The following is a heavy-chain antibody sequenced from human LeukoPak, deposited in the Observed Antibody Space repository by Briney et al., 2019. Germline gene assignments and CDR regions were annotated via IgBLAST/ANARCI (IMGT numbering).Heavy chain of an antibody. CDR2: ISYDGSNK. V-gene: IGHV3-30*18. CDR3: AKESLRYSSSWTQVDY. J-gene: IGHJ4*02. Sequence: PGGSLRLSCAASGFTFSSYGMHWVRQAPGKGLEWVAVISYDGSNKYYADSVKGRFTISRDNSKNTLYLQMNSLRAKDTAVYYCAKESLRYSSSWTQVDYWGQGTLVTVSS. D-gene: IGHD6-13*01. CDR1: GFTFSSYG.